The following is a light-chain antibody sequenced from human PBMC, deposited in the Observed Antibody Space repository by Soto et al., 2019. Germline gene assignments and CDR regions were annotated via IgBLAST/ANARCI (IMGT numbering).Light chain of an antibody. J-gene: IGKJ1*01. CDR2: GAS. V-gene: IGKV3-20*01. CDR3: QQYGSSPPWT. Sequence: EIVLTQSPGTLSLSPGERATLSCRASQSVSSSYLAWYQQKPGQAPRLLIYGASSRATGIPDRFSGSGSGTDFPLTISRLEPDDFAVYYCQQYGSSPPWTFGQGTKVEIK. CDR1: QSVSSSY.